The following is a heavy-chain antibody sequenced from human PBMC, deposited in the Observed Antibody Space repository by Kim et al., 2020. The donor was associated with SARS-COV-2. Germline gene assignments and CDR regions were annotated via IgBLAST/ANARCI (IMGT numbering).Heavy chain of an antibody. V-gene: IGHV4-39*01. D-gene: IGHD5-18*01. J-gene: IGHJ3*02. Sequence: TYDTPSLKSRVTISVDTSKNQFSLKLSSVTAADTAVYYCASEYSSDAFDIWGQGTMVTVSS. CDR2: T. CDR3: ASEYSSDAFDI.